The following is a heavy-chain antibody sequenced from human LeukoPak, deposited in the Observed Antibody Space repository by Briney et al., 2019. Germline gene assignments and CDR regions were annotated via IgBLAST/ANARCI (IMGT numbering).Heavy chain of an antibody. V-gene: IGHV1-18*01. CDR2: ISAYNGNT. CDR3: ARDPIPYDY. CDR1: GYTFTIYG. J-gene: IGHJ4*02. Sequence: ASVKLSCNSSGYTFTIYGISWDRHAPGQGLEWMEWISAYNGNTNYAQKLQGRVTMTTDTSTSTAYMELRSLRSDDTAVYYCARDPIPYDYWGQGTRVTVSS.